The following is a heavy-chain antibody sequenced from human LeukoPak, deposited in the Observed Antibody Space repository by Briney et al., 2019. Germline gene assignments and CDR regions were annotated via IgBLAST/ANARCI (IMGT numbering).Heavy chain of an antibody. D-gene: IGHD4-17*01. V-gene: IGHV3-30*02. CDR3: ASHTTYGDYASDY. Sequence: GGSLRLSCAASGFTFSSYGMHWVRQAPGKGLEWVAFIRYDGSNKYYADSVKGRFTISRDNSKNTLYLQMSSLRAEDTAVYYCASHTTYGDYASDYWGQGTLVTVSS. J-gene: IGHJ4*02. CDR2: IRYDGSNK. CDR1: GFTFSSYG.